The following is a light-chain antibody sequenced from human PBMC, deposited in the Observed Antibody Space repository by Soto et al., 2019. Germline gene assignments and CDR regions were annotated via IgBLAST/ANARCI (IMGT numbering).Light chain of an antibody. J-gene: IGLJ3*02. CDR1: SGSVSTSYF. CDR3: VLYMGSGISV. V-gene: IGLV8-61*01. Sequence: QAVVTQEPSFSVSPGGTVTLTCGLSSGSVSTSYFPSWYQQTPGQAPRTLIYSTKTRSSGVPDPFSGSILGNKAALTITGAQADDESDYYCVLYMGSGISVFGGGTKLTVL. CDR2: STK.